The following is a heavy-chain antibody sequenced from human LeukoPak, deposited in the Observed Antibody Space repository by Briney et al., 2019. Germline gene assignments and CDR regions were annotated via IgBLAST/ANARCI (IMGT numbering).Heavy chain of an antibody. D-gene: IGHD1-1*01. Sequence: ASVKVSCKASGYTFTGYYMHWVRQAPGQGLEWMGWINPNSGGTNYAQKCQGRVTMTRDTSISTAYMELSRLRSDDTAVYYCAREGRGTTREVYGMDVWGQGTTVTVSS. CDR1: GYTFTGYY. V-gene: IGHV1-2*02. CDR3: AREGRGTTREVYGMDV. J-gene: IGHJ6*02. CDR2: INPNSGGT.